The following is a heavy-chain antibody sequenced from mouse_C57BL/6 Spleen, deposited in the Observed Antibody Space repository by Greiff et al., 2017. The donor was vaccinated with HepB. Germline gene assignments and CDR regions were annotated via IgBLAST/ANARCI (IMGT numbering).Heavy chain of an antibody. CDR3: TLRQLRLRNYAMDY. Sequence: VQLQQSGAELVRPGASVKLSCTASGFNIKDDYMHWVKQRPEQGLEWIGWIDPENGDTEYASKFQGKATITADTSSNTAYLQLSSLTSEDTAVYYCTLRQLRLRNYAMDYWGQGTSVTVSS. D-gene: IGHD3-2*02. J-gene: IGHJ4*01. CDR1: GFNIKDDY. CDR2: IDPENGDT. V-gene: IGHV14-4*01.